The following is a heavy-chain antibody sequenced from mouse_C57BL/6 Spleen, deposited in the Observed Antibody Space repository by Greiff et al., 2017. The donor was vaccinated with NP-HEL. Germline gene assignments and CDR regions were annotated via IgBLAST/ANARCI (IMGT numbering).Heavy chain of an antibody. CDR1: GFTFSDYG. V-gene: IGHV5-17*01. CDR3: ARGVSTMVTTWFAY. D-gene: IGHD2-2*01. CDR2: ISSGSSTI. J-gene: IGHJ3*01. Sequence: VQLKESGGGLVKPGGSLKLSCAASGFTFSDYGMHWVRQAPEKGLEWVAYISSGSSTIYYADTVKGRFTISRDNAKNTLFLQMTSLRSEDTAMYYCARGVSTMVTTWFAYWGQGTLVTVSA.